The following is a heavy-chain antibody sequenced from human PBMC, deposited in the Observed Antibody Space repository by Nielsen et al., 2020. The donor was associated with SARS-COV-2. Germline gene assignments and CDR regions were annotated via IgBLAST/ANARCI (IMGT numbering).Heavy chain of an antibody. V-gene: IGHV3-43*01. CDR2: ISWDGGST. D-gene: IGHD3-10*01. CDR3: ASQLWFGEPTNFDY. Sequence: GESLKISCAASGFTFDDYTMHWVRQAPGKGLEWVSLISWDGGSTYYADSVKGRFTISRDNSKNSLYLQMNSLRAEDTAVYYCASQLWFGEPTNFDYWGQGTLVTVSS. CDR1: GFTFDDYT. J-gene: IGHJ4*02.